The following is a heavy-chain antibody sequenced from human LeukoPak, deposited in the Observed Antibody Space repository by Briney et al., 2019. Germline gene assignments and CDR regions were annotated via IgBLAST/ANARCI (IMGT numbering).Heavy chain of an antibody. Sequence: PGRSLRLSCAASGFTFSSYAMHWVRQAPGKGLEWVAVISYDGSNKYYADSVKGRFTISRDNSKNTLYLQMNSLRAEDTAVYYCARPYFGYSSGWCDYWGQGTLVTVSS. V-gene: IGHV3-30-3*01. CDR1: GFTFSSYA. CDR2: ISYDGSNK. J-gene: IGHJ4*02. D-gene: IGHD6-19*01. CDR3: ARPYFGYSSGWCDY.